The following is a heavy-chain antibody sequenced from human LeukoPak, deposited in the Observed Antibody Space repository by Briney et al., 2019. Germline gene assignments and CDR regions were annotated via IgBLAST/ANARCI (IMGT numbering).Heavy chain of an antibody. CDR2: ISASGDRT. CDR1: GFTFSSYA. J-gene: IGHJ4*02. D-gene: IGHD3-22*01. CDR3: AKDHFNSGYYVV. V-gene: IGHV3-23*01. Sequence: GGSLRLSCAASGFTFSSYAMSWVRQAPGRGLEWVSAISASGDRTYYADSVKGRFTISRDNSKNTLYLQMNSLRAEDTAVYSCAKDHFNSGYYVVWGQGTLVTVSS.